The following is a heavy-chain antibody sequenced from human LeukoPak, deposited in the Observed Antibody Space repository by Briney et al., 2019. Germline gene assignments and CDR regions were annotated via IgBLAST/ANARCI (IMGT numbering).Heavy chain of an antibody. V-gene: IGHV3-9*01. CDR1: GFTFEDHV. D-gene: IGHD2-2*01. CDR2: ISWSGDRM. J-gene: IGHJ4*02. CDR3: AKDLGGSATTV. Sequence: GGSLRLSCAASGFTFEDHVMHWVRQAPGKGPEWVSRISWSGDRMGYADAVKGRFTISRDNAKNSLFLQMNSLRVEDTALYYCAKDLGGSATTVWGQGTLVTVSS.